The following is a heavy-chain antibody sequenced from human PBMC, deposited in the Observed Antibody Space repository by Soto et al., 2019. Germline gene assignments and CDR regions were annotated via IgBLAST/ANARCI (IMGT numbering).Heavy chain of an antibody. Sequence: EVQLVESGGGFIQPGGSLRLSCEASGFTFSNYWMHWVRQAPGKGLVWVANIKQDGSEKYYVDSVKGRFTISRDNAKNSLYLQMNSLRAEDTAVYYCARVAPYYYGSGSYYFDYWGQGTLVTVSS. CDR1: GFTFSNYW. J-gene: IGHJ4*02. D-gene: IGHD3-10*01. CDR3: ARVAPYYYGSGSYYFDY. CDR2: IKQDGSEK. V-gene: IGHV3-7*01.